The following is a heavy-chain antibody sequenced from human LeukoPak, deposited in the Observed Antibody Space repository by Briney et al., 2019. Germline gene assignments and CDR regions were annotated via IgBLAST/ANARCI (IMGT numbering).Heavy chain of an antibody. J-gene: IGHJ6*03. D-gene: IGHD2-15*01. CDR3: ARDCSGASWYSLFGFYSFMDV. CDR2: IIPSFGTA. CDR1: GGTFSSYA. V-gene: IGHV1-69*05. Sequence: ASVTVSCKASGGTFSSYAISWGRQAPGQGLERMGRIIPSFGTANKAQKFQGRVRTTTDESTTTAYMELSSLRSEDRAVYCCARDCSGASWYSLFGFYSFMDVGGEGPAVTVYS.